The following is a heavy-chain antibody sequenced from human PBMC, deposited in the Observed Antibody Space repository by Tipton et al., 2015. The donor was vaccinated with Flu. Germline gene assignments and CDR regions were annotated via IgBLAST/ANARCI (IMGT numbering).Heavy chain of an antibody. V-gene: IGHV4-31*03. CDR3: ARGRWFGELLNDY. Sequence: TLSLTCTVSGGSTSSGGYYWSWIRHHPGKGLEWIGYIYYSGSTYYNPSLKSRVTISVDTSKNQFSLKLSSVTAADTAVYYCARGRWFGELLNDYWGQGTLVTVSS. D-gene: IGHD3-10*01. J-gene: IGHJ4*02. CDR2: IYYSGST. CDR1: GGSTSSGGYY.